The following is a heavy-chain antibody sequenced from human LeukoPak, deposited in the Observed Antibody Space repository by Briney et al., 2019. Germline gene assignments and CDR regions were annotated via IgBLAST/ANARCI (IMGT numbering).Heavy chain of an antibody. J-gene: IGHJ4*02. Sequence: GGSLRLSCTTSGITFSNSRMSWVRQAPGKGLEWVATIRPDGSEGYYADSVRGRFTISRDNSKNSFYLQMSSLRAEDTGVFYCARDVAYSAFDYWGQGTLVTVSS. V-gene: IGHV3-7*01. CDR2: IRPDGSEG. D-gene: IGHD2-21*01. CDR3: ARDVAYSAFDY. CDR1: GITFSNSR.